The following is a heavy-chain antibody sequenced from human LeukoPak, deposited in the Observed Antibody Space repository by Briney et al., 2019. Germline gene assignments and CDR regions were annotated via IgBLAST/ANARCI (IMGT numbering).Heavy chain of an antibody. Sequence: SETLSLTCAVSGGSISSGGYSWSWIRQPPGKGLEWIGYIYHSGSTYYNPSLKSRVTISVDRSKNQFSLKLSSVTAANTAVYYCARGTRYFDLWGRGTLVTVSS. D-gene: IGHD1-1*01. CDR1: GGSISSGGYS. CDR3: ARGTRYFDL. V-gene: IGHV4-30-2*01. CDR2: IYHSGST. J-gene: IGHJ2*01.